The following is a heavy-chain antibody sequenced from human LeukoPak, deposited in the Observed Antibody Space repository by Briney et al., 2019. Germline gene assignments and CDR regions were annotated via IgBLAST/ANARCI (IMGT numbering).Heavy chain of an antibody. Sequence: SETLSLTCSVYRFSISSGYYWGWIRQPPGEGLEWVATNSHSGNSYFNPSLRSRVTVSLDTSKNQFSLNVTSVKAADTAMYYGPRGTLHLDTWGQGTLVIVSS. V-gene: IGHV4-38-2*01. CDR3: PRGTLHLDT. CDR2: NSHSGNS. D-gene: IGHD2-15*01. J-gene: IGHJ5*02. CDR1: RFSISSGYY.